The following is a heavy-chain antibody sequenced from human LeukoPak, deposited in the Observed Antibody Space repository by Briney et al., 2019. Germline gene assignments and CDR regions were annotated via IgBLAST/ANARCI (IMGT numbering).Heavy chain of an antibody. CDR2: IYTSGST. CDR3: ARGNRPARGYYYYMDV. Sequence: SETLSLTCTVSGGSISSYYWSWIRQPAGKGLEWIGRIYTSGSTNYNPSLKSRVTMSVDTSKNQFSLKLSSVTAADTAVYYCARGNRPARGYYYYMDVWGKGTTVTVSS. V-gene: IGHV4-4*07. J-gene: IGHJ6*03. CDR1: GGSISSYY. D-gene: IGHD2/OR15-2a*01.